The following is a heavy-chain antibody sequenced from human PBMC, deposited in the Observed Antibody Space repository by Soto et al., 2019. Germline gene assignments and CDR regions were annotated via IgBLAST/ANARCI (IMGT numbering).Heavy chain of an antibody. V-gene: IGHV1-18*01. J-gene: IGHJ5*02. CDR3: ARTYFLTNSSSTRCSNWFDP. CDR2: ISAYNGNT. CDR1: GYTFTSYG. Sequence: GASVKVSCKASGYTFTSYGISWVRQAPGQGLEWMGWISAYNGNTNYAQKLQGRVTMTTDTSTSTAYMELSSLRSDDTAVYYCARTYFLTNSSSTRCSNWFDPWGQGTLVTV. D-gene: IGHD2-2*01.